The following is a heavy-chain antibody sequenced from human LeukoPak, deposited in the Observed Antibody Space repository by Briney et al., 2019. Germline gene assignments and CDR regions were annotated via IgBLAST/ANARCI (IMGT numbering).Heavy chain of an antibody. CDR3: ARFVPYFDY. CDR1: GFTFGDYA. CDR2: IRSKAYGGTT. D-gene: IGHD3-10*01. Sequence: TGGSLRLSCTASGFTFGDYAVSWVPPAPGKGLEWVGFIRSKAYGGTTEYAASVKGRFTISRDDSKSIAYLQLNSLKTEDTAVYYCARFVPYFDYWGQGTLVTVSS. V-gene: IGHV3-49*04. J-gene: IGHJ4*02.